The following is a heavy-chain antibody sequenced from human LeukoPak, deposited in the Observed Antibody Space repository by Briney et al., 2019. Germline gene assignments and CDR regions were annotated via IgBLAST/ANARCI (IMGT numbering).Heavy chain of an antibody. J-gene: IGHJ4*02. CDR3: AKRKGFDWYNY. CDR1: GFTVSSNY. CDR2: ISGSGGST. D-gene: IGHD3-9*01. V-gene: IGHV3-23*01. Sequence: PGGSLRLSCAASGFTVSSNYMSWVRQAPGKGLEWVSAISGSGGSTYHADSVKGRFTISRDNSKNTLYLQMNSLRAEDTAVYYCAKRKGFDWYNYWGQGTLVTVSS.